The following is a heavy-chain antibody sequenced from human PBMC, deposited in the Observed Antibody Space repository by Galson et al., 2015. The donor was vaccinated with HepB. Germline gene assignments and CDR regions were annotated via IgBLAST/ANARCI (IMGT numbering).Heavy chain of an antibody. Sequence: FLGLSCAASGFTFSSYSMNWVRQAPGKGLEWVSSISSSSSYIYYADSVKGRFTISRDNAKNSLYLQMNSLRAEDTAVYYCAREGGLFDFDYWGQGTLVTVSS. V-gene: IGHV3-21*01. CDR3: AREGGLFDFDY. D-gene: IGHD3-10*01. J-gene: IGHJ4*02. CDR2: ISSSSSYI. CDR1: GFTFSSYS.